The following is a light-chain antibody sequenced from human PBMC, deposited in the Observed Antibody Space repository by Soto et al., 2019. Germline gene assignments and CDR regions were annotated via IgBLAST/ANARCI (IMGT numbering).Light chain of an antibody. V-gene: IGKV2-28*01. CDR3: MQALQTPYT. CDR1: QSLLHRNGYNY. J-gene: IGKJ2*01. Sequence: DIVMTQSALSLPVTPGEPASISCRSSQSLLHRNGYNYLDWYLQKPGQSPQLRIYLGSNRAAGVPDRFSVSDEGTDFTLKISRVGAEDVVVYYCMQALQTPYTFAQGTKLDIK. CDR2: LGS.